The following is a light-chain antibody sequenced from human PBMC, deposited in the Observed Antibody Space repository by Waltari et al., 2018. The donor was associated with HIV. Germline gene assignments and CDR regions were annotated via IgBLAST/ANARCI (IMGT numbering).Light chain of an antibody. CDR2: DVS. V-gene: IGLV2-14*03. J-gene: IGLJ2*01. Sequence: QSALTQPASISGSPGQSITISCTGTSGDAGGYNCVSWYQQKPAKAPPFIIYDVSQSPTGVSSRLSGSKSGNTAFLTISGLQADDEADYYCSSYTTSSDLDVVFGGGTKLTVL. CDR1: SGDAGGYNC. CDR3: SSYTTSSDLDVV.